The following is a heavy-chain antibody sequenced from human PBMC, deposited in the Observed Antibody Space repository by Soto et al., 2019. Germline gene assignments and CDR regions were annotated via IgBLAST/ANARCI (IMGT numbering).Heavy chain of an antibody. CDR1: GFTFSSYC. Sequence: GGSLRLSCAASGFTFSSYCMTWVRQAPGKGLEGVANINQDGSEKYYVDSVKGRFTISRDNSKNSLYLQMNSLRAEDTAVYYCARDLGDYWGQGTLVTVSS. D-gene: IGHD7-27*01. CDR2: INQDGSEK. J-gene: IGHJ4*02. V-gene: IGHV3-7*05. CDR3: ARDLGDY.